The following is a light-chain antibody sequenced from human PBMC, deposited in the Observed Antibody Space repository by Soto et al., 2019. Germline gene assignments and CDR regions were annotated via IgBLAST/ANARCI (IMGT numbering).Light chain of an antibody. J-gene: IGKJ1*01. Sequence: EIGLTQSPGTLSLYTGERATLSCRASQSVSSSYLAWYQQKPGQAPRLLIYGSSSRATGIPDRFSGSGSGTDFTLTISRLEPEDFAVYYCQQYGSSRKTFGQGTRVEIK. V-gene: IGKV3-20*01. CDR3: QQYGSSRKT. CDR1: QSVSSSY. CDR2: GSS.